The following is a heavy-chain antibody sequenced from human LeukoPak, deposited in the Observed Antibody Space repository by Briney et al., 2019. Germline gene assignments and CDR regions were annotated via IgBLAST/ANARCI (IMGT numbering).Heavy chain of an antibody. CDR1: GGTFSSYA. V-gene: IGHV1-69*13. CDR2: IIPIFGTA. CDR3: ASFSRRYGMDV. Sequence: ASVTISCTASGGTFSSYAISWVRQAPGQGLEWMGGIIPIFGTANYAQKFQGRVTITADESTSTAYMELSSLRSEDTAVYYCASFSRRYGMDVWGQGTTVTVSS. J-gene: IGHJ6*02.